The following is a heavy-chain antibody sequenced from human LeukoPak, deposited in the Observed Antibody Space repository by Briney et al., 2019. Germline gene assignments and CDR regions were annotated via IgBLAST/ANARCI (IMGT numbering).Heavy chain of an antibody. D-gene: IGHD6-6*01. Sequence: GESLSLSCAASGFTVSSNYMSWVRQSPGKGLEWVGVIYRGGSTYYADSLKGRFTISRDNSKNTLYLQMNSLRAEDTAVYYCARGGSSSSGFAYYYYMDVWGKGTTVTVSS. V-gene: IGHV3-53*01. CDR2: IYRGGST. J-gene: IGHJ6*03. CDR1: GFTVSSNY. CDR3: ARGGSSSSGFAYYYYMDV.